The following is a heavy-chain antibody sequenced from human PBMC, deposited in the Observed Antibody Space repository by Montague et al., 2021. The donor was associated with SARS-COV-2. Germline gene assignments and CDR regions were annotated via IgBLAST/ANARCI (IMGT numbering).Heavy chain of an antibody. D-gene: IGHD6-13*01. J-gene: IGHJ5*02. V-gene: IGHV3-53*04. CDR2: IYSGGST. Sequence: SQRLSCAASGFTVSSNYMSWVRQAPGKGLEWVSVIYSGGSTYYADSVKGRFTISRHNSKNTLYLQMNSLRAEDTAVYYCAREIAAAAYGWNWFDPWGQGTLVTVSS. CDR1: GFTVSSNY. CDR3: AREIAAAAYGWNWFDP.